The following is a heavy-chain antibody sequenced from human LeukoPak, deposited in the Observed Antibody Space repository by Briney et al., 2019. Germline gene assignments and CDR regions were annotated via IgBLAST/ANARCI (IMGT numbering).Heavy chain of an antibody. CDR2: ISGSGGST. CDR3: AKSSAPFGY. D-gene: IGHD3-3*01. V-gene: IGHV3-23*01. CDR1: GSTFSNAG. J-gene: IGHJ4*02. Sequence: GGSLRLSCVASGSTFSNAGMSWVRQAPGEGLEWVSAISGSGGSTYYADSVKGRFTISRDNSKNTLYLQMNSLRAEDTAVYYCAKSSAPFGYWGQGTLVTVSS.